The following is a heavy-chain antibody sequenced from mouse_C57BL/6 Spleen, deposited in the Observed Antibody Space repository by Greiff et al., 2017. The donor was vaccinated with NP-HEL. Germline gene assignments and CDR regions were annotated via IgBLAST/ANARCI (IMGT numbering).Heavy chain of an antibody. CDR1: GFTFSSYA. D-gene: IGHD3-1*01. CDR2: ISDGGSYT. Sequence: EVMLVESGGGLVKPGGSLKLSCAASGFTFSSYAMSWVRQTPEKRLEWVATISDGGSYTYYPDNVKGRFTISRDNAKNNLYLQMSHLKSEDTAMYYCARDRGTGYFDVWGTGTTVTVSS. V-gene: IGHV5-4*01. CDR3: ARDRGTGYFDV. J-gene: IGHJ1*03.